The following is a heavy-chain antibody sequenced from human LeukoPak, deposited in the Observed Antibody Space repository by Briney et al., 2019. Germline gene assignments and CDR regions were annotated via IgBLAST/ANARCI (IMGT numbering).Heavy chain of an antibody. J-gene: IGHJ4*02. CDR3: AKDLDCSSTSCYPDY. V-gene: IGHV3-23*01. CDR1: GFTFSSYA. CDR2: MSGSGGST. Sequence: GGSLSLSCAASGFTFSSYAMSWVRHAPGPGLERVSAMSGSGGSTYYADSVKGRFTISRDNSKNTLYLQMNSLKAADTAVYYCAKDLDCSSTSCYPDYWGQGTLVTVSS. D-gene: IGHD2-2*01.